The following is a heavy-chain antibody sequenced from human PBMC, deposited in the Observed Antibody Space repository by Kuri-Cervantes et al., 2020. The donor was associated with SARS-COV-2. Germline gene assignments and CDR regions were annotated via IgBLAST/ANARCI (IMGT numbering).Heavy chain of an antibody. D-gene: IGHD3-3*01. CDR2: INPDSGGT. CDR1: RYTFTAYY. Sequence: ASVKVSCKASRYTFTAYYIQWVRQAPGQGLEWMGWINPDSGGTSYAQKFQGRVTMTRDTSTSTVYMELSSLRSEDTAVYYCARGLGFRPDYDFWSGYRVGYYMDVWGKGTTVTVSS. J-gene: IGHJ6*03. CDR3: ARGLGFRPDYDFWSGYRVGYYMDV. V-gene: IGHV1-2*02.